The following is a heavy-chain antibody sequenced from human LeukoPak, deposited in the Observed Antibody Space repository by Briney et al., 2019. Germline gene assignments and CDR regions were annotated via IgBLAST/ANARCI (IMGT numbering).Heavy chain of an antibody. V-gene: IGHV1-69*13. CDR3: ARIVPICSSTSCYDV. CDR2: IIPIFGTA. CDR1: GGTFSSYA. J-gene: IGHJ6*04. Sequence: GASVKVSCKASGGTFSSYAISWVRQAPGQGLEWMGGIIPIFGTANYAQKFQGRVTITADESTSTAYMELSSLRSEDTAVYYCARIVPICSSTSCYDVWDKGTTVTVSS. D-gene: IGHD2-2*01.